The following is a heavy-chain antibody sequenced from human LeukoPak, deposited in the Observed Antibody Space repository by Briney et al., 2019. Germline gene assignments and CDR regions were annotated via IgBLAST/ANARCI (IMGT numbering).Heavy chain of an antibody. CDR2: ISYDGSNE. CDR3: SRPTGVGYCSSTSCYTRGAFDY. CDR1: GFTFSSYA. Sequence: GGSLRLSCAASGFTFSSYAMHWVRQAPGKGLEWVAVISYDGSNEYYADSVKGRFTISRDNSKNTLYLQMNSLRAEDTAVYYCSRPTGVGYCSSTSCYTRGAFDYWGQGTLVTVSS. V-gene: IGHV3-30-3*01. J-gene: IGHJ4*02. D-gene: IGHD2-2*02.